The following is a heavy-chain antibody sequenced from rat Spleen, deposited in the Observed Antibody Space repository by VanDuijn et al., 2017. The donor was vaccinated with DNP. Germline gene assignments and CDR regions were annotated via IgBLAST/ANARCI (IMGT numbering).Heavy chain of an antibody. D-gene: IGHD1-11*01. V-gene: IGHV5S13*01. CDR3: AKGPNYGGWSDYLDY. CDR1: GFIFTNFD. Sequence: EVQLVESGGGPVQPGRSLKLSCVASGFIFTNFDMAWVRQAPTKGLEWVATISTGGGETYYRDSVTGRFTFSRDNVQNTLYLQMSKVGSEDTAIYYCAKGPNYGGWSDYLDYLGQGVMVTVSS. J-gene: IGHJ2*01. CDR2: ISTGGGET.